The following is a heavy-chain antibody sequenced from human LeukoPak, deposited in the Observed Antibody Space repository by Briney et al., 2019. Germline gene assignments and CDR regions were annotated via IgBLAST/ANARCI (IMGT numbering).Heavy chain of an antibody. V-gene: IGHV4-39*01. CDR2: IYYSGST. CDR3: ARSPRYSGYDYGSDY. CDR1: GGSISSSSYY. J-gene: IGHJ4*02. Sequence: PSETLSLTCTVSGGSISSSSYYWGWIRQPPGKGLEWIGSIYYSGSTYYNPSLKSRVTISVDTSKNQFSLKMSYVAAADTAVYYCARSPRYSGYDYGSDYWGRGILVTVSS. D-gene: IGHD5-12*01.